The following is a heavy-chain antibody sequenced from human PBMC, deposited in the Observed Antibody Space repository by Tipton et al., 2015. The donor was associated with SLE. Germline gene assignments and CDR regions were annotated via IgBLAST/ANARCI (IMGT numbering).Heavy chain of an antibody. V-gene: IGHV3-23*01. CDR3: TTRPGFYYFDY. J-gene: IGHJ4*02. CDR2: IVPTGSNT. D-gene: IGHD7-27*01. CDR1: DFRFRNYA. Sequence: SLRLSCAASDFRFRNYAMTWVRQAPGKGPEWVSTIVPTGSNTYYADSVQGRFIISRDNSKNTLFLQMNSLRADDTATYYCTTRPGFYYFDYWGQGTLVAVTS.